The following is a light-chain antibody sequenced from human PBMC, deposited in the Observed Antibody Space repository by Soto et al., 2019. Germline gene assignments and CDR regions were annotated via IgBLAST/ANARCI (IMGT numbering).Light chain of an antibody. J-gene: IGKJ3*01. CDR3: QQRSNWPPYT. Sequence: ELVMTQSPATLSVSPGERATLSCRASQSFSSNVAWYQQKPGQAPRLLIYDASSRATGIPARFSGSGSGTDFTLTISSLEPEDFAVYYCQQRSNWPPYTFGPGTKVDIK. V-gene: IGKV3-11*01. CDR1: QSFSSN. CDR2: DAS.